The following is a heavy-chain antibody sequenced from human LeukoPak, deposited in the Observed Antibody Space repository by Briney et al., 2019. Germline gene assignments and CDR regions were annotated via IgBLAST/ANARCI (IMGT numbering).Heavy chain of an antibody. Sequence: PSETLSLTCTVSGVSLSSSNSYWGWIRQPPGRGLEWIGSIYYSGNTYYNASLKSQVSISIDTSKNQFSLRLTAVTAADTAVYYCARESAVRGVIQGTGNMDVWGKGTTVTISS. CDR1: GVSLSSSNSY. D-gene: IGHD3-10*01. V-gene: IGHV4-39*02. CDR3: ARESAVRGVIQGTGNMDV. CDR2: IYYSGNT. J-gene: IGHJ6*03.